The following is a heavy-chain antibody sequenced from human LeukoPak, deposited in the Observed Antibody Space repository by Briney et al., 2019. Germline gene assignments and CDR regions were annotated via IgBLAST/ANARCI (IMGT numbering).Heavy chain of an antibody. J-gene: IGHJ6*02. Sequence: GGSLRLSCAASGFTVSSNYMSWVRQAPGKGLEWASVIYSGGSTYYADSVKGRFTISRDNSKNTLYLQMNSLRAEDTAVYYCALGVGATTYYYYGMDVWGQGTTVTVSS. V-gene: IGHV3-66*01. CDR2: IYSGGST. CDR3: ALGVGATTYYYYGMDV. D-gene: IGHD1-26*01. CDR1: GFTVSSNY.